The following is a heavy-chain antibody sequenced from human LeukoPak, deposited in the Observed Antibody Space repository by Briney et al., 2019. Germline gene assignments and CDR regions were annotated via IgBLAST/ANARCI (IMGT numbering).Heavy chain of an antibody. CDR1: GFTFSSYG. V-gene: IGHV3-30*02. CDR3: ARDGVAELMSALDY. Sequence: GGSLRLSCAASGFTFSSYGMHWVRQAPGKGLEWVAFIRYDGSNKYYADSVKGRFTISRDNSKNTLYLQMNSLRAEDTAVYYCARDGVAELMSALDYWGQGILVTVSS. D-gene: IGHD1-26*01. J-gene: IGHJ4*02. CDR2: IRYDGSNK.